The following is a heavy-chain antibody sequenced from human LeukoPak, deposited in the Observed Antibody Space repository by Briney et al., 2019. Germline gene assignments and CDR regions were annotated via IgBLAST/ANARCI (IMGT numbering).Heavy chain of an antibody. CDR2: ISYDGSNK. Sequence: GGSLRLSCAASGFTFSSYAMHWVRQAPGKGLEWVAVISYDGSNKYYADSVKGRFTISRDNSKNTLYLQMNSLRAEDTAVYYCARDIYSYGAPGDGGYFDYWGQGTLVTVSS. CDR3: ARDIYSYGAPGDGGYFDY. D-gene: IGHD5-18*01. CDR1: GFTFSSYA. V-gene: IGHV3-30-3*01. J-gene: IGHJ4*02.